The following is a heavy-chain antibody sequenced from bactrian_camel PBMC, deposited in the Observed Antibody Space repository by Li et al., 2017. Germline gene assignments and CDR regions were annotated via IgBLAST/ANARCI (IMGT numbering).Heavy chain of an antibody. D-gene: IGHD5*01. Sequence: VQAGGSLRLSCTVSESTSSIACMGWFRQAPGKGLEWVSSIVSDGSNTYYADSVKGRFTISRDNAKNTLYLQLDSLKTEDTAVYYCVRVRRWVGSPFGYWGQGTQVTVS. V-gene: IGHV3S7*01. CDR2: IVSDGSNT. CDR3: VRVRRWVGSPFGY. CDR1: ESTSSIAC. J-gene: IGHJ6*01.